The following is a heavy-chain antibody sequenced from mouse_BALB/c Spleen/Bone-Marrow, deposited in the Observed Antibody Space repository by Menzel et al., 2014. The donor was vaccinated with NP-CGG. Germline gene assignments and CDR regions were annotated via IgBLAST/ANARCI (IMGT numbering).Heavy chain of an antibody. D-gene: IGHD3-3*01. CDR2: IHLSDSES. V-gene: IGHV1-61*01. CDR3: TRNDLTTRAFAY. J-gene: IGHJ3*01. Sequence: QVHVKQSGAELVRPGASVKLSCKASGYSFTSYWMNWVKQRPGQGLEWIGMIHLSDSESRLNQKFKDKATLTVDKSSSTAYMQLSSPTSEDSAVYYCTRNDLTTRAFAYWGHGTLVTVSA. CDR1: GYSFTSYW.